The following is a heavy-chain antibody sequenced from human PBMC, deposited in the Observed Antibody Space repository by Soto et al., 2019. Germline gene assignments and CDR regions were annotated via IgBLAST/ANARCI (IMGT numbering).Heavy chain of an antibody. J-gene: IGHJ4*02. CDR1: GFTFSNYW. CDR3: ASVAI. D-gene: IGHD5-12*01. CDR2: IKQDGTEK. Sequence: EVQLVESGGGLVQPGGSLRLSCAASGFTFSNYWMSWVRQAPGKGLEWGANIKQDGTEKNYVDSVRGRFTISRDNAKNSLDLQMNSLTAEDTAVYYCASVAIWGQGTLVTASS. V-gene: IGHV3-7*01.